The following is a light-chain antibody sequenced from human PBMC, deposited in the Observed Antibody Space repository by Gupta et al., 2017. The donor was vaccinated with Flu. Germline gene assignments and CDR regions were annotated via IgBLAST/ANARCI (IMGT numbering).Light chain of an antibody. CDR2: AVT. V-gene: IGLV2-11*01. CDR1: SNAVGAYNR. J-gene: IGLJ1*01. Sequence: QSAPTQPRSVSGSPVPSVTISCTGTSNAVGAYNRVSWYEQRPGKAPNLILYAVTERRSGGPDRVSGSKSGNTAALTISGLQADEEADYYCYSHAGRGRGTWVFGTGTTVTVL. CDR3: YSHAGRGRGTWV.